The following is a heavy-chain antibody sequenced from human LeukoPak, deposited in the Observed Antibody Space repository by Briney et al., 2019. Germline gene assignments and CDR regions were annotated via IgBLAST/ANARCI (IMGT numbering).Heavy chain of an antibody. CDR3: AELGITMIGGV. D-gene: IGHD3-10*02. CDR2: ISYDGNNK. CDR1: GFTFSTYA. V-gene: IGHV3-30*04. Sequence: GGSLRLSCAASGFTFSTYAMYWVRQAPGQGLEWVALISYDGNNKYYADSVKGRFTISKDNAMNSLYLQMNSLRAEDTAVYYCAELGITMIGGVWGKGTTVTISS. J-gene: IGHJ6*04.